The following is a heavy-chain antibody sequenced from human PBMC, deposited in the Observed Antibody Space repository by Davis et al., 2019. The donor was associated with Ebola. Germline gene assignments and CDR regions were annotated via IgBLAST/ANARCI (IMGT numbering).Heavy chain of an antibody. CDR1: GFTFSGSA. CDR2: IRSKANSYAT. J-gene: IGHJ4*02. CDR3: AKDGYSSGWNYFDY. Sequence: GESLKISCAASGFTFSGSAMHWVRQASGKGLEWVGRIRSKANSYATAYAASVKGRFTISRDDSKNTAYLQMNSLRAEDTAVYYCAKDGYSSGWNYFDYWGQGTLVTVSS. V-gene: IGHV3-73*01. D-gene: IGHD6-19*01.